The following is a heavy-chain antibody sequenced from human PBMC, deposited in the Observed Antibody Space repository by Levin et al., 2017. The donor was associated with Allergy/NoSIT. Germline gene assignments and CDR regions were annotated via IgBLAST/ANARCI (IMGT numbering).Heavy chain of an antibody. Sequence: ASVKVSCKASGYSFTTYAIHWVRQAPGQRLEWMGRINVGNDNTKYSQKFQGRVIITSDTSASTAYMAVSSLGSEDTAVYYCARSYASGSYRFDFDYWGQGTLVTVSS. J-gene: IGHJ4*02. CDR2: INVGNDNT. V-gene: IGHV1-3*01. CDR3: ARSYASGSYRFDFDY. CDR1: GYSFTTYA. D-gene: IGHD3-10*01.